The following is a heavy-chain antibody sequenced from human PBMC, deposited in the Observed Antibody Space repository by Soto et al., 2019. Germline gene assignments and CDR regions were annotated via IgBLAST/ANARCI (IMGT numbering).Heavy chain of an antibody. J-gene: IGHJ5*01. D-gene: IGHD3-10*01. V-gene: IGHV4-30-4*01. Sequence: QVQLQESGPRLVKPSQTLSLTCTVSGGSISSGDYYWSWIRQPPGKGLEWIGYIYYSGSTYYNPSLKSLVTISVDTSKHQFSLKLRSVTAADTAVYYCASAQGSGFLVSWGHGTLVTVSS. CDR1: GGSISSGDYY. CDR3: ASAQGSGFLVS. CDR2: IYYSGST.